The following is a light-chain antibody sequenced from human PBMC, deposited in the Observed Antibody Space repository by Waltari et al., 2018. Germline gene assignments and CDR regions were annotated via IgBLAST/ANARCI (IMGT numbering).Light chain of an antibody. Sequence: EIVLTQSPGTLSLSPGERATLSCRASQSVRRYLAWYQQKPGKAHRLLIYDASTRATGIPDRFSGGGSGTDFSLTISRLEPEDFAVYYCQKYGSLPATFGQGTKVEI. J-gene: IGKJ1*01. CDR3: QKYGSLPAT. CDR2: DAS. CDR1: QSVRRY. V-gene: IGKV3-20*01.